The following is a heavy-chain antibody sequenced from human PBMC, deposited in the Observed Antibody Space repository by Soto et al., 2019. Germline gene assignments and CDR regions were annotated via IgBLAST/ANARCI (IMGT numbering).Heavy chain of an antibody. J-gene: IGHJ6*03. CDR1: GGSISSDY. CDR3: ARGTSLDFWSGYSYYYYYMDV. D-gene: IGHD3-3*01. Sequence: PSETLSLTCTVSGGSISSDYWSWIRQPPGKGLEWIGYIYYSGSTNYNPSLKSRVTISVDTSKHQFSLKLSSVTAAVTAVYYCARGTSLDFWSGYSYYYYYMDVWGKGTPVTVSS. V-gene: IGHV4-59*01. CDR2: IYYSGST.